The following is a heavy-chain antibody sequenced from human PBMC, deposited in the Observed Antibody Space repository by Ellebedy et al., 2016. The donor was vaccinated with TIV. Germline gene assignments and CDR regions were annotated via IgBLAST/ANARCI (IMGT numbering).Heavy chain of an antibody. CDR2: ISGSGGTT. CDR3: ARGGSDSDY. J-gene: IGHJ4*02. V-gene: IGHV3-23*01. CDR1: GFTFSSLA. Sequence: PGGSLRLSCAASGFTFSSLAMNWVRQAPGKGLEWVSGISGSGGTTYYTDSVKGRFTISRDNSKNSLYLQMNSLRVEDMAVYYCARGGSDSDYWGQGTLVTVSS.